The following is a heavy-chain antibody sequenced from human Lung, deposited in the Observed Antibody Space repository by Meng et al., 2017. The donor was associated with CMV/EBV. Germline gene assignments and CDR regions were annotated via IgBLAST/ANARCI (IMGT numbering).Heavy chain of an antibody. J-gene: IGHJ4*02. CDR3: ASGTPGRSYCDY. Sequence: QVHLLRSGPEVNKPGAAVRVPCKASGYTFGSYGICWVRQAPGRGLEWMGWFVNYVDTYPAPKFQGRVTMTTDTHTNTAFMELRSLTSDDTAVYYCASGTPGRSYCDYWGQGTLVTVSS. CDR2: FVNYVDT. V-gene: IGHV1-18*01. D-gene: IGHD2-15*01. CDR1: GYTFGSYG.